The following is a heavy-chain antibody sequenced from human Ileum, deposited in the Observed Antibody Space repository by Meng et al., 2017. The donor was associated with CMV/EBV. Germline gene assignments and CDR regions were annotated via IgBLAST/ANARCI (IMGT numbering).Heavy chain of an antibody. D-gene: IGHD2-15*01. CDR2: INHSGST. CDR3: ARGVAGGPFDY. V-gene: IGHV4-34*01. J-gene: IGHJ4*02. Sequence: QVQLQQGGAGLLKPSGTLSLPCAVYGGSFSGYYWSWIRQPPGKGLEWIGEINHSGSTNYNPSLKSRVTISVDTSKNQFFLKLSSVTAADTAVYYCARGVAGGPFDYWGQGTLVTVSS. CDR1: GGSFSGYY.